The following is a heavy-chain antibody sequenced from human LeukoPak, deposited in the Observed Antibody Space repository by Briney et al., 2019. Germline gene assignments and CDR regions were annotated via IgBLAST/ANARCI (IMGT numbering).Heavy chain of an antibody. V-gene: IGHV3-30*02. Sequence: GGSLRPSGPASGLTFSTYGMHWVRQAPGKGLEWVAFIGNDGSNKYYADSVKGRFTISRDNSKNTLYLQMNSLRAEDTAVYYCARSYSSTPQYYYYYYMDVWGKGTTVTVSS. CDR1: GLTFSTYG. J-gene: IGHJ6*03. CDR3: ARSYSSTPQYYYYYYMDV. CDR2: IGNDGSNK. D-gene: IGHD6-13*01.